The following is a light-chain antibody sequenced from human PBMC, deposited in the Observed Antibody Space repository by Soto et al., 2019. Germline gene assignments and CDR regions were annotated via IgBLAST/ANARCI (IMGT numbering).Light chain of an antibody. CDR3: TSYTTSSTYV. V-gene: IGLV2-14*01. Sequence: QSALTQPASVSGSPGQSIAISCTGTSSDVGAYNYVSWYQQHPGKAPKLMIYDVSNRPSGVSDRFSGSKSGNTASLTTSGLQAGDEADYYCTSYTTSSTYVFGTGTKLTVL. J-gene: IGLJ1*01. CDR2: DVS. CDR1: SSDVGAYNY.